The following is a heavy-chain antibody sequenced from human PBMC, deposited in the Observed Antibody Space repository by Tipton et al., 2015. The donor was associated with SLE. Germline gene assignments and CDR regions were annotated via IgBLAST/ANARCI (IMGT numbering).Heavy chain of an antibody. Sequence: TLSLTCTVSGGSISSSSYYWGWIRQPPGKGLEWIGFIFFSGSTYYNASLKSRVTKSVDTSKNQFSLNLTSVTAVDTAVYYCARHQRSYVEDWFDPWGQGSLVTVSS. J-gene: IGHJ5*02. CDR1: GGSISSSSYY. D-gene: IGHD3-10*02. V-gene: IGHV4-39*01. CDR3: ARHQRSYVEDWFDP. CDR2: IFFSGST.